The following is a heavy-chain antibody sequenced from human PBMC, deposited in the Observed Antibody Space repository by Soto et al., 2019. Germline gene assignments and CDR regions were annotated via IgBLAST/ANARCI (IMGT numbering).Heavy chain of an antibody. V-gene: IGHV1-24*01. CDR3: ATKYCSGGSCYLDAFDI. CDR2: FDPEDGET. CDR1: GYTLTELS. Sequence: ASVKVSCKVPGYTLTELSMHWVRQAPGKGLEWMGGFDPEDGETIYAQKFQGRVTMTEDTSTDTAYMELSSLRSEDTAVYYCATKYCSGGSCYLDAFDIWGQGTMVTVSS. J-gene: IGHJ3*02. D-gene: IGHD2-15*01.